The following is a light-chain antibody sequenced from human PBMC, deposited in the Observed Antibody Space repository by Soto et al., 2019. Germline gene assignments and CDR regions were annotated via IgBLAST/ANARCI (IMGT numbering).Light chain of an antibody. Sequence: SVLTPPGSVSGSPGQSTTISCTGTSGDIGSYNRVSWYQQHPGKAPKLIIYEVTDRPSGVSNRCSGSKSGNTASLTISGLQAEDEAEYYCSSYTNINTRACVFGTGTKVT. V-gene: IGLV2-14*01. J-gene: IGLJ1*01. CDR2: EVT. CDR1: SGDIGSYNR. CDR3: SSYTNINTRACV.